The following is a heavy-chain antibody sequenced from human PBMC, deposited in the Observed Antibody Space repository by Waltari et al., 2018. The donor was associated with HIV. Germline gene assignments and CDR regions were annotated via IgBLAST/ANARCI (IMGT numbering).Heavy chain of an antibody. CDR3: ASQVVTATFDY. CDR1: GGSVSSGSYY. D-gene: IGHD2-21*02. Sequence: QVQLQESGPGLVKPSETLSLTCTVSGGSVSSGSYYWSWIRQPPGKGLEWIGYIYYSGSANYNPSLKSRVTISVDTSKNQFSLKLSSVTAADTAVYYCASQVVTATFDYWGQGTLVTVSS. V-gene: IGHV4-61*01. J-gene: IGHJ4*02. CDR2: IYYSGSA.